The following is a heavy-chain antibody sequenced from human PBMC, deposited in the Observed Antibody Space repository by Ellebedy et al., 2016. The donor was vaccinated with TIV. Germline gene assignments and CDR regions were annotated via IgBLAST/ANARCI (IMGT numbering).Heavy chain of an antibody. Sequence: SETLSLTXSVSGDSTSSSSHYWGWTRLTPGKGLEWIGSIYYSGSTDYNPSLRTRVTISVDRSKSQVSLRLTSVTAADTALYYCTRGVTTVFNSPPDHWGPGTLVTVSS. D-gene: IGHD4-11*01. CDR3: TRGVTTVFNSPPDH. V-gene: IGHV4-39*02. CDR2: IYYSGST. J-gene: IGHJ5*02. CDR1: GDSTSSSSHY.